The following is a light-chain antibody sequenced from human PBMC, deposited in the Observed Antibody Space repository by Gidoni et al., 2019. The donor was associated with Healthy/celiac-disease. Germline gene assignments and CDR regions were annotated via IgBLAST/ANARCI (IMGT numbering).Light chain of an antibody. CDR1: SSEVGGYNL. Sequence: QSALTQPASVSGSPGQSITISCTGTSSEVGGYNLVSWSQQHPGKAPKLMIYEGSKRPSGVSNRFSGSKSGNTASLTISGLQAEDEADYYCCSYAGSSTLVFGGGTKLTVL. CDR2: EGS. CDR3: CSYAGSSTLV. J-gene: IGLJ2*01. V-gene: IGLV2-23*01.